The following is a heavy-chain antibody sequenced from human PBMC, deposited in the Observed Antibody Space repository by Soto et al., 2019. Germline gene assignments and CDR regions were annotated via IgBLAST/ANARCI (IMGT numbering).Heavy chain of an antibody. V-gene: IGHV4-31*03. CDR2: IYYSGST. CDR3: ARGGYSGYDLDY. Sequence: SETLSLSCTVSGGSISSGGYYWSWIRQHPGKGLEWIGYIYYSGSTYYNPSLKSRVTISVDTSKNQFSLKLSSVTAADTAVYYCARGGYSGYDLDYWGQGTLVTVSS. J-gene: IGHJ4*02. D-gene: IGHD5-12*01. CDR1: GGSISSGGYY.